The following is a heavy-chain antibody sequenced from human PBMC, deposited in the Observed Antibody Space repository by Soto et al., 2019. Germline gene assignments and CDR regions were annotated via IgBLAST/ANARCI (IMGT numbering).Heavy chain of an antibody. Sequence: SLRLSCAASGIPFSRSGMHWVRQAPGKGLEWVAFISFDGNNIYYADPVKGRFTISRDNSKNTLYLQVNSLRDEDTAVYYCARDKGERSLDNWGQGTPVTVSS. CDR2: ISFDGNNI. V-gene: IGHV3-30*03. CDR3: ARDKGERSLDN. J-gene: IGHJ4*02. CDR1: GIPFSRSG.